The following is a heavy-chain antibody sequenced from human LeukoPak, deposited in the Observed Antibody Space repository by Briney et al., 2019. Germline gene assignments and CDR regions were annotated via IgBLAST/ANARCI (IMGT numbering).Heavy chain of an antibody. V-gene: IGHV1-18*01. CDR3: AKDGGYCSGGSCYDFDY. J-gene: IGHJ4*02. Sequence: ASVKVSCKASGYTFTSYGISWVRQAPGQGLEWMGWISAYNGNTNYAQKLQGRVTKTTDTFTSTAYMELRSLRSDDTAVYYCAKDGGYCSGGSCYDFDYWGQGTLVTVSS. D-gene: IGHD2-15*01. CDR2: ISAYNGNT. CDR1: GYTFTSYG.